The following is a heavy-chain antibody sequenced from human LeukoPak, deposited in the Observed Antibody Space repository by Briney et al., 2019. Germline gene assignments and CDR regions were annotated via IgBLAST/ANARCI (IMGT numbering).Heavy chain of an antibody. CDR2: ISGSGGST. J-gene: IGHJ6*03. CDR1: GFTFSSYA. Sequence: PGGSLRLSCAASGFTFSSYAMSWVRQAPGKGLEWVSAISGSGGSTYYADTVKGRFTISRDNSKNTLYLQMNSLRAGDTAVYYCAKGSRYYYYYYMDVWGKGTTVTVSS. CDR3: AKGSRYYYYYYMDV. D-gene: IGHD6-13*01. V-gene: IGHV3-23*01.